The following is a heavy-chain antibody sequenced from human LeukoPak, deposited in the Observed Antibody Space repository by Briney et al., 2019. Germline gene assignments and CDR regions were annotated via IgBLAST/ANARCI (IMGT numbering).Heavy chain of an antibody. CDR2: IKQDGSMK. Sequence: GGSLRLSCAASGFSFSNYWMSWVRQAPGKGLEWVANIKQDGSMKGYVDSVKGRFTISRDNAKNSLYLQMNSLRADDTAVYFCAMIEQVVSNVEGGYWGQGTLVTVSS. J-gene: IGHJ4*02. V-gene: IGHV3-7*01. CDR1: GFSFSNYW. CDR3: AMIEQVVSNVEGGY. D-gene: IGHD6-6*01.